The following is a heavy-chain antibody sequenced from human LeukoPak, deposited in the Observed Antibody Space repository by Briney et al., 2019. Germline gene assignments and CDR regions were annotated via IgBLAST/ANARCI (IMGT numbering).Heavy chain of an antibody. CDR3: ATEYYDYVWGSYYFDY. CDR1: GFTFTTYG. V-gene: IGHV1-18*01. D-gene: IGHD3-16*01. J-gene: IGHJ4*02. CDR2: ISAYNGNT. Sequence: ASVKVSCKTSGFTFTTYGTTWVRQAPGQGLEWMGWISAYNGNTNYAQKLQGRVTMTTDTSTSTAYMELRSLRSDDTAVYYCATEYYDYVWGSYYFDYWGQGTLVTVSS.